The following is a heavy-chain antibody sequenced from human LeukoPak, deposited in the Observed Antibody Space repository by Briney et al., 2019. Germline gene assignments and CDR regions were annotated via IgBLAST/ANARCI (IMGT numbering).Heavy chain of an antibody. D-gene: IGHD1-26*01. Sequence: ASVKVSCKASGYTFTNYYVHWVRQAPGQGLEWMGMINLSGGSTNYAQKFQGRVTMTRDTSTTTVYMEPSSLRSEDTAIYYCARGGTYYYYGMDVWGQGTTVTVSS. CDR2: INLSGGST. CDR1: GYTFTNYY. J-gene: IGHJ6*02. V-gene: IGHV1-46*01. CDR3: ARGGTYYYYGMDV.